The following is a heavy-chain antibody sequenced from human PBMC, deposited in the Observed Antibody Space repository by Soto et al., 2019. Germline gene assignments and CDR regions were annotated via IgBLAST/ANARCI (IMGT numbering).Heavy chain of an antibody. J-gene: IGHJ4*02. Sequence: DVQLVESGGGLVQPGGSLRLSCTASGLIFSNYWMTWVRQAPGKGPEWVANIKEDGSQIDYVDSVKGRFTVSRDNAKNSVYLQMNTLSVDDTGIYYWARGGSDSSWYWRDWGQGALVTVSS. D-gene: IGHD6-13*01. CDR2: IKEDGSQI. CDR3: ARGGSDSSWYWRD. V-gene: IGHV3-7*04. CDR1: GLIFSNYW.